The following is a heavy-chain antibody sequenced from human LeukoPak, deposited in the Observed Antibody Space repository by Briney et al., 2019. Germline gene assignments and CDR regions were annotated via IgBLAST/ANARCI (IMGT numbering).Heavy chain of an antibody. Sequence: PSETLSLTCAVYGGSFSGYYWSWIRQPPGKGLEWIGEINHSGSTNYNPSPKSRVTISVDTSKNQFSLKLSSMTAADTAVYYCARCLYDFWSGYPFDYWGQGTLVTVSS. J-gene: IGHJ4*02. CDR3: ARCLYDFWSGYPFDY. V-gene: IGHV4-34*01. CDR1: GGSFSGYY. D-gene: IGHD3-3*01. CDR2: INHSGST.